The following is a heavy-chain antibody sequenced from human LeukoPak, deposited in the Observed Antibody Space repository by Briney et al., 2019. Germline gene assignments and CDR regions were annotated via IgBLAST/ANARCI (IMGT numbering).Heavy chain of an antibody. CDR2: IYTSGST. CDR1: GGSISSYY. D-gene: IGHD6-19*01. Sequence: PSETLSLTCTVSGGSISSYYWSWIRQPPGKGLEWIGRIYTSGSTNYNPSLKSRVTMSVDTSKNQFSLKLSSVTAADTAVYYCATSGWYLLPGVYWGQGTLVTVSS. CDR3: ATSGWYLLPGVY. V-gene: IGHV4-4*07. J-gene: IGHJ4*02.